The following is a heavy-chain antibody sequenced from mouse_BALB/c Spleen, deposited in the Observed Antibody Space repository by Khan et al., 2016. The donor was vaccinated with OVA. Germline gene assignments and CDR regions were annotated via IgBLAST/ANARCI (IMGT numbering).Heavy chain of an antibody. CDR3: TRPIYYYDAMDY. J-gene: IGHJ4*01. Sequence: VQLKESGAELVKPGASVKLSCTASVFNIKDTYIHWVKQRPEQGLEWIGRIDPANGNSKYDPRFQGKATLTADTSSNTAYLQLSSLTSEDAAVYYCTRPIYYYDAMDYWGQGTSVTVSS. V-gene: IGHV14-3*02. CDR1: VFNIKDTY. D-gene: IGHD1-1*01. CDR2: IDPANGNS.